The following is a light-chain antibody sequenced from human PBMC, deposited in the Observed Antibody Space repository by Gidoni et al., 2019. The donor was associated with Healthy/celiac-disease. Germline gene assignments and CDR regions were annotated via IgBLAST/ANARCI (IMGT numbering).Light chain of an antibody. CDR2: DVS. Sequence: QSALTPPAPVSGSPGPSITISCTGTSSDVGGYNYVSWYQQHPGKAPKLMIYDVSNRPSGVSNRFSGSKYGNTASLTISGLQAEDEADDYCSSYTRSSTRVFGGGTKLTVL. CDR3: SSYTRSSTRV. J-gene: IGLJ2*01. V-gene: IGLV2-14*01. CDR1: SSDVGGYNY.